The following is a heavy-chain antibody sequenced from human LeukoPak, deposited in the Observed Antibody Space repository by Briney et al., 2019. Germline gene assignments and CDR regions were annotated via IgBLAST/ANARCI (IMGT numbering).Heavy chain of an antibody. CDR2: IYSGGST. CDR3: ARDRGFDYYDSSGYFDY. V-gene: IGHV3-66*01. CDR1: GFTFSSYS. Sequence: GGSLRLSCAASGFTFSSYSMNWVRQAPGKGLEWVSVIYSGGSTYYADSVKGRFTISRDNSKNTLYLQMNSLRAEDTAVYYCARDRGFDYYDSSGYFDYWGQGTLVTVSS. D-gene: IGHD3-22*01. J-gene: IGHJ4*02.